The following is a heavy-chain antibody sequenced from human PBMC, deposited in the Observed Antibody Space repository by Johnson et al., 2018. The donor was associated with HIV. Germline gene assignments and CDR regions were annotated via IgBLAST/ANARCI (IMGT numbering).Heavy chain of an antibody. CDR2: IYSGGST. CDR1: GFTVSGNY. D-gene: IGHD6-13*01. Sequence: VQLVESGGGLVQPGGSLRLSCAASGFTVSGNYMSWVRQAPGKGLECVSVIYSGGSTYYADSVKGRFTISRDNSKNTLYLQVNSLRAGDTAVYYCARGIGSSWPLDAFDIWGQGTMVTVSS. V-gene: IGHV3-66*01. CDR3: ARGIGSSWPLDAFDI. J-gene: IGHJ3*02.